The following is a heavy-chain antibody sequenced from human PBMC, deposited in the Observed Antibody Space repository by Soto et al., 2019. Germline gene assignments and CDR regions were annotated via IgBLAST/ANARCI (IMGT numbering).Heavy chain of an antibody. D-gene: IGHD2-15*01. J-gene: IGHJ5*02. CDR3: ARDFGRYCSGGSKSPGCWFDP. Sequence: QVQLVQSGAEVKKPGSSVKVSCKASGGTFSSYAISWVRQAPGQGLEWMGGIIPIFGTANYAQKFQGRVTITADESTSTAYMELSSLRSEDTAVYYCARDFGRYCSGGSKSPGCWFDPWGQGTLVTVSS. CDR1: GGTFSSYA. CDR2: IIPIFGTA. V-gene: IGHV1-69*12.